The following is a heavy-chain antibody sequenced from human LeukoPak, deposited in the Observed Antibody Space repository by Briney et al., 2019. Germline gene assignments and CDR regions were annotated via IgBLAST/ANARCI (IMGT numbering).Heavy chain of an antibody. V-gene: IGHV1-69*05. CDR2: IIPIFGTA. D-gene: IGHD2-2*02. J-gene: IGHJ4*02. CDR1: GGTFSSYA. Sequence: SVKVSCKASGGTFSSYAISWVRQAPGQGHEWMGGIIPIFGTANYAQKFQGRVTITTDESTSTAYMELSSLRSEDTAVYYCARGPCSSTSCYTVQFDYWGQGTLVTVSS. CDR3: ARGPCSSTSCYTVQFDY.